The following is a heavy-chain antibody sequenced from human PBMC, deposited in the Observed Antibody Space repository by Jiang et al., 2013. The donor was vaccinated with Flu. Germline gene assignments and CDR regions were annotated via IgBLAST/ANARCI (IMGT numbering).Heavy chain of an antibody. CDR1: GFSLTSPTVG. Sequence: KPTQTLTLTCNFSGFSLTSPTVGVGWIRQAPQERPWSGLHSNFWNDEKYYSPSLRSRLTVTKDTSKNQVVLTMTNMDPVDTATYYCAKWAWGRVNWFDPWGQGTLVIVSS. CDR2: NFWNDEK. D-gene: IGHD7-27*01. J-gene: IGHJ5*02. V-gene: IGHV2-5*01. CDR3: AKWAWGRVNWFDP.